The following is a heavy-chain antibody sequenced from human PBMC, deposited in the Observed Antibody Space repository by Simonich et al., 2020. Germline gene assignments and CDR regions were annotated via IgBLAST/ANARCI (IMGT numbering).Heavy chain of an antibody. D-gene: IGHD6-13*01. J-gene: IGHJ3*02. Sequence: QLQLQESGPGLVKPSETLSLTCTVSGGSISSSSYYWGWIRQPPGKGLEGIGSIYYSGSTDYNPSLKSRVTISVDTSKNQFSLKLSSVTAADTAVYYCARHAGFAFDIWGQGTMVTVSS. CDR1: GGSISSSSYY. CDR3: ARHAGFAFDI. CDR2: IYYSGST. V-gene: IGHV4-39*01.